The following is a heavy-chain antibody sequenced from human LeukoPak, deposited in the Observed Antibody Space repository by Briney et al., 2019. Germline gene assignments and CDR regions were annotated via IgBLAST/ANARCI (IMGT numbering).Heavy chain of an antibody. J-gene: IGHJ4*02. CDR1: GGSISSHY. CDR3: ARSYKLGIAVAAAGY. V-gene: IGHV4-59*11. Sequence: SETLSLTCTVSGGSISSHYWSWIRQPPGKGLEWIGYMYDSVSSKDNPSLKSRVTLSADTSKNQFSLRLSSVTAADTAVYYCARSYKLGIAVAAAGYWGQGTLVTVSS. CDR2: MYDSVSS. D-gene: IGHD6-19*01.